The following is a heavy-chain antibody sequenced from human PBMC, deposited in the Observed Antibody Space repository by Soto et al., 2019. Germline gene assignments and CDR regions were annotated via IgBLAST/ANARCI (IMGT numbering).Heavy chain of an antibody. Sequence: QVQLVQSGAEVKKPGSSVKVSCKASGGTFSSYAISWVRQAPGQGLEWMVGIIPIFGTANYAQKFQGRVTITADESTSTAYMELSSLRSEDTAVYYCARDPSYYDSSGTLDGMDVWGQGTTVTVSS. CDR3: ARDPSYYDSSGTLDGMDV. CDR2: IIPIFGTA. D-gene: IGHD3-22*01. J-gene: IGHJ6*02. V-gene: IGHV1-69*01. CDR1: GGTFSSYA.